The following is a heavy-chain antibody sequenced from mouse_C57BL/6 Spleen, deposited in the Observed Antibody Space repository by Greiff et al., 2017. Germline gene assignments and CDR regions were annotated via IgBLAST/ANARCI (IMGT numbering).Heavy chain of an antibody. Sequence: EVQRVESGGGLVKPGGSLKLSCAASGFTFSSYAMSWVRQTPEKRLEWVATISDGGSYTYYPDNVKGRFTISRDNAKNNLYLQMSHLKSEDTAMYYCARGGHYAMDYWGQGTSVTVSS. J-gene: IGHJ4*01. V-gene: IGHV5-4*01. CDR2: ISDGGSYT. CDR3: ARGGHYAMDY. CDR1: GFTFSSYA.